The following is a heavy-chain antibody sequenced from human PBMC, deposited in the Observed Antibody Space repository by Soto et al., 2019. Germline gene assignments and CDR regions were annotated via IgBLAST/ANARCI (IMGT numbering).Heavy chain of an antibody. CDR2: IYYSGST. J-gene: IGHJ3*02. CDR1: GGSISSSSYY. D-gene: IGHD1-26*01. Sequence: SETLSLTCTVSGGSISSSSYYWGWIRQPPGKGLEWIGSIYYSGSTYYNPSLKSRVTISVDTSKNQFSLKLSSVTAADTAVYYCARHTIRLLDAFDIWGQGTMVTVSS. V-gene: IGHV4-39*01. CDR3: ARHTIRLLDAFDI.